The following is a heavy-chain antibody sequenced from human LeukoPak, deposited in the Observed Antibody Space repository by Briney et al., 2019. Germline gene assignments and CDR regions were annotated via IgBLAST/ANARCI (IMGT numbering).Heavy chain of an antibody. CDR3: ARDPPQTWQWPDFDY. D-gene: IGHD6-19*01. CDR1: GCTFSSYS. J-gene: IGHJ4*02. CDR2: ISCSSSYI. Sequence: SGGSLRLSCAASGCTFSSYSMNWVRQAPGKGLEWVASISCSSSYIYYADSVKGRFIMSRDKAKNSLYLQMNSLRAEDTAVYYCARDPPQTWQWPDFDYWGQGTLVTVSS. V-gene: IGHV3-21*01.